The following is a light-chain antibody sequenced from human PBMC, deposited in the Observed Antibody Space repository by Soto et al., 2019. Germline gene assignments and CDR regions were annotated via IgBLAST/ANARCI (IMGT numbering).Light chain of an antibody. CDR3: QQYNSYWT. V-gene: IGKV1-5*01. Sequence: DIQMTQSPSTLSASVGDRVTITCRASQSISSWLAWYQQKPGKAPKLLIYDASSLESGVPSRFSDSGSGTEFTLTISSLQPDDFATYYCQQYNSYWTFGQGTKVDNK. J-gene: IGKJ1*01. CDR2: DAS. CDR1: QSISSW.